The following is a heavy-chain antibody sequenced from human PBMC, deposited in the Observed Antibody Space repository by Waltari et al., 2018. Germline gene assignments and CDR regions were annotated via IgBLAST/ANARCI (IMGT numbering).Heavy chain of an antibody. Sequence: EVQLVESGGGLVRPGGSLRLSCAASGFTFHRYSMNWVRQAPGRGLGWVAVIASVGGHMFYADSGRGRFTVSRDNSILYLQMNGLRVEDTAVYYCARGEQESSFSKYYNGMDVWGQGTMVTVSS. J-gene: IGHJ6*02. V-gene: IGHV3-21*02. D-gene: IGHD1-26*01. CDR2: IASVGGHM. CDR1: GFTFHRYS. CDR3: ARGEQESSFSKYYNGMDV.